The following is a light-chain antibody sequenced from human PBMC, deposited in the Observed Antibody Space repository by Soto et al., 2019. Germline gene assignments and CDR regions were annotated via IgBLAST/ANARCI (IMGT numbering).Light chain of an antibody. J-gene: IGKJ5*01. CDR1: QSISGS. Sequence: DIQMTQSPSSLSASVGDRVTITCRASQSISGSLNWFQQKPGKAPKPLIYTTSSLQSGVPPRFSGSGSETDFTLTISRLQPEDSATYYCQQSFTTPYTFGQGTRLEN. V-gene: IGKV1-39*01. CDR2: TTS. CDR3: QQSFTTPYT.